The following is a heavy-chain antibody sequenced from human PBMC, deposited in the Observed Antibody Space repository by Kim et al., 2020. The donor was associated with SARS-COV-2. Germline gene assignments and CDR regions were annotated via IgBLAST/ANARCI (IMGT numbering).Heavy chain of an antibody. J-gene: IGHJ4*02. D-gene: IGHD4-4*01. CDR1: GFTFNSYW. Sequence: GGSLRLSCAASGFTFNSYWMHWVRQVPGKGLVWVSRINPDESARDYADSVKGRFTISRDNAQNTLYLQMNSLRAEDTALYYCVRELRYSNYEALFVYWGQGALIAISS. V-gene: IGHV3-74*01. CDR3: VRELRYSNYEALFVY. CDR2: INPDESAR.